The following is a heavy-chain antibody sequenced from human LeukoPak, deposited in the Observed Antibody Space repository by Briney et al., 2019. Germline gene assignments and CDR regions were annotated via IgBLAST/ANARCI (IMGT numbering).Heavy chain of an antibody. V-gene: IGHV5-51*01. CDR3: TSLPAYYAAFDY. CDR2: IYPGDSDT. D-gene: IGHD2-2*01. CDR1: GYSFTNCW. Sequence: GESLQISCQGSGYSFTNCWIVWVRQMPGKGLEWMGVIYPGDSDTKYSPSFQGQDTISADKSINTAYLQWSSLQASDTAMYYCTSLPAYYAAFDYWAQEPLVPV. J-gene: IGHJ4*02.